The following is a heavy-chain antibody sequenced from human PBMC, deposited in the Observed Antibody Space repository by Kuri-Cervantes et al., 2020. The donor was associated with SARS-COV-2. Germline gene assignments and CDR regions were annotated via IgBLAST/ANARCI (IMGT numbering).Heavy chain of an antibody. Sequence: GGSLRLSCAASGFTVISNYMGWVRQAPGKGMEWVSVIYSGGSTYYADSVKGRITISRDNSKNTLDLQMNSLRAEDTAVYYCARDLGTIQGRDYWGQGTLVTVSS. CDR2: IYSGGST. CDR3: ARDLGTIQGRDY. J-gene: IGHJ4*02. V-gene: IGHV3-66*02. D-gene: IGHD1-1*01. CDR1: GFTVISNY.